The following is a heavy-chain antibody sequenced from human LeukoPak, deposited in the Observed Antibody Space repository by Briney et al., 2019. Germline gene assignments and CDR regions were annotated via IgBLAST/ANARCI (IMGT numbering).Heavy chain of an antibody. CDR1: GFTFSSYA. D-gene: IGHD1-26*01. J-gene: IGHJ4*02. CDR2: ISGSGGST. CDR3: ATMSTRVGATKAY. Sequence: GSLRLSCAASGFTFSSYAMSWVRQAPGKGLEWVSAISGSGGSTYYADSVKGRFTISRDNSKNTLYLQMNSLRAEDTAVYYCATMSTRVGATKAYWGQGTLVTVSS. V-gene: IGHV3-23*01.